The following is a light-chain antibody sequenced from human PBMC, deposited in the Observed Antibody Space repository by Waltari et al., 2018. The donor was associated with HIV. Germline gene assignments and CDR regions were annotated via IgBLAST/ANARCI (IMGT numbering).Light chain of an antibody. V-gene: IGKV2-28*01. J-gene: IGKJ2*01. CDR3: MQGTHWPPGYT. CDR1: QSLLRSNGYNY. Sequence: EIVMTQSPLSVAVTPGEPASISCKSSQSLLRSNGYNYLHWYLQKPGQSPHLLIFLASNRASGVPDRFSGSGSGTDFTLKISRVEAEDVGVYYCMQGTHWPPGYTFGQGTKLEIK. CDR2: LAS.